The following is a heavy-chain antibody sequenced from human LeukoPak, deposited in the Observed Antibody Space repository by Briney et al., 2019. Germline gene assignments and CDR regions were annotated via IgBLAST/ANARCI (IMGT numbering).Heavy chain of an antibody. CDR3: ASSHPLGSNNDYYTPFDY. CDR1: GGSISNYY. Sequence: SETLSLTCNVSGGSISNYYWSWIRQPPGKRLEWIGYMYYSGSTNYNPSLKSRVTISVDTSKNQFSLKLRSVTAADTAVYYCASSHPLGSNNDYYTPFDYWGQGTLVTVSS. V-gene: IGHV4-59*01. CDR2: MYYSGST. J-gene: IGHJ4*02. D-gene: IGHD3-3*01.